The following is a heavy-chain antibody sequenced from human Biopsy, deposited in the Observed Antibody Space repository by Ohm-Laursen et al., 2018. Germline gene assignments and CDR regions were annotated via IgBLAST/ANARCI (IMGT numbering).Heavy chain of an antibody. CDR2: IWYDGSKK. Sequence: SLRLSCTAFGFTFSTYGMHWVRQAPGKGLEWVAVIWYDGSKKYYADSVKGRFTITRDNSKNTLYLQMNSLRAEETAVYYCASDRDSSGSFRWNHWGQGTLVTVSS. CDR3: ASDRDSSGSFRWNH. CDR1: GFTFSTYG. V-gene: IGHV3-33*01. J-gene: IGHJ5*02. D-gene: IGHD6-19*01.